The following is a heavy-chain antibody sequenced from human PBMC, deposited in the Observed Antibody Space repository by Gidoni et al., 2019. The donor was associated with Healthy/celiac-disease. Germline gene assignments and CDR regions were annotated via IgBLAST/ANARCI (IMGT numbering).Heavy chain of an antibody. CDR1: GFTFSSYD. CDR3: ARAAAAGTTYYGIDV. J-gene: IGHJ6*02. Sequence: EVQLVESGGGLVQPGGSLRLSCAASGFTFSSYDMHWVRQATGKCLECVSAIGTAGDTYYPGSVKGRFPISRENAKNSLYLQMNILRAGDTAVYYCARAAAAGTTYYGIDVWGQGTTVTVSS. CDR2: IGTAGDT. D-gene: IGHD6-13*01. V-gene: IGHV3-13*01.